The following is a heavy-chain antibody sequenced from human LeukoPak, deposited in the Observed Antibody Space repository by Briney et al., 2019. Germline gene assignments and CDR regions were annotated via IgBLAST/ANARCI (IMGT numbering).Heavy chain of an antibody. CDR1: GFTVSSNY. CDR2: IYIAGST. D-gene: IGHD6-19*01. V-gene: IGHV3-53*01. J-gene: IGHJ4*02. CDR3: ASQSAWLVY. Sequence: GGSLRISCAASGFTVSSNYMSWVRQAPGKGLEWVSVIYIAGSTYYADSVKGRFTISRDNSKNTLYLQMNSLRAEDTAVYYCASQSAWLVYWGQGTLVSVSS.